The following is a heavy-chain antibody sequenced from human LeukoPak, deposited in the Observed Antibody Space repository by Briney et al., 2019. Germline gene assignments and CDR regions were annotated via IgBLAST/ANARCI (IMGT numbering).Heavy chain of an antibody. J-gene: IGHJ4*02. Sequence: ASVKVSCKASGYTFTGYYMHWVRQAPGKGLEWMGGFDPEDGETIYAQKFQGRVTMTEDTSTDTAYMELSSLRSEDTAVYYCATGGSYPFDYWGQGTLVTVSS. CDR2: FDPEDGET. V-gene: IGHV1-24*01. CDR1: GYTFTGYY. D-gene: IGHD1-26*01. CDR3: ATGGSYPFDY.